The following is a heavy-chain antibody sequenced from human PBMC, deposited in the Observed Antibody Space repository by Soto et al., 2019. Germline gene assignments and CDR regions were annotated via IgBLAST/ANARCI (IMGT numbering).Heavy chain of an antibody. CDR2: IYHSGST. J-gene: IGHJ5*02. Sequence: SETLSLTCAVSGGSISSGDYSWSWIRQPPGKGLEWIGYIYHSGSTYYNPSLKSRVTISVDRSKNQFSLKLSSVTAADTAVYYCARSVLVAAAINEFDPWGQGTLVTVSS. CDR3: ARSVLVAAAINEFDP. CDR1: GGSISSGDYS. V-gene: IGHV4-30-2*01. D-gene: IGHD2-2*02.